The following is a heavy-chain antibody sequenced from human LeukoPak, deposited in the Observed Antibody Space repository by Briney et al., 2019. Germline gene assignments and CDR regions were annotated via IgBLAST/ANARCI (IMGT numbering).Heavy chain of an antibody. J-gene: IGHJ5*02. CDR2: IKQDGSEI. Sequence: GGSLRLSCAAAGFTFRSSWMSWVRQAPGKWLEWVANIKQDGSEIYYVDSVKGRFTISRDNAKSSLYLQMNSLRAEDTFFFQAEDGIRDFDWSKQNWFDPWGQGTLVTVSS. V-gene: IGHV3-7*01. CDR1: GFTFRSSW. CDR3: EDGIRDFDWSKQNWFDP. D-gene: IGHD3-9*01.